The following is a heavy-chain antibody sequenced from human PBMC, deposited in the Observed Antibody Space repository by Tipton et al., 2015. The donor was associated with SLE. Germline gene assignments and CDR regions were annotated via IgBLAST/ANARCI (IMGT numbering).Heavy chain of an antibody. Sequence: LRLSCTVSGGSISSYYWTWIRQPPGKGPEWIGHIFYTGSTRYNPSLKSRVTISVDTSKNQFSLKLSSVTAADTAVYYCAREWGNRGGFDYWGQGTLVTVSS. D-gene: IGHD3-16*01. V-gene: IGHV4-59*01. CDR2: IFYTGST. CDR3: AREWGNRGGFDY. J-gene: IGHJ4*02. CDR1: GGSISSYY.